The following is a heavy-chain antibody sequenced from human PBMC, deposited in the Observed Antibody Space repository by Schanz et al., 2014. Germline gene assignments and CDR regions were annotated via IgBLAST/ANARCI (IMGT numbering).Heavy chain of an antibody. V-gene: IGHV3-48*01. J-gene: IGHJ3*02. CDR3: AKGRFGELNAFDI. D-gene: IGHD3-10*01. CDR1: GITFSSHS. CDR2: VSRSTPDI. Sequence: EVHLVESGGGLVQPGGSLRLSCAASGITFSSHSFNWVRQAPGKGLEWVSYVSRSTPDIYYADSVKGRFTMSRDNAKNAVILQMNSLRAEDTAVYYCAKGRFGELNAFDIWGQGTMVTVSS.